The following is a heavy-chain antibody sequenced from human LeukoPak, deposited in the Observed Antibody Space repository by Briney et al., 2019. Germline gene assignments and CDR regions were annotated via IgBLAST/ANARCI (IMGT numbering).Heavy chain of an antibody. Sequence: GESLKISCKGSGYSFTSYWIGWVRQMPGKGLEWMGTIYPGDSDTRYSPSFQGQVTISADKSISTAYLQWSSLKASDTAMYYCARRVHDYGDRYYYYYYMDVWGKGTTVTVSS. J-gene: IGHJ6*03. D-gene: IGHD4-17*01. CDR2: IYPGDSDT. CDR3: ARRVHDYGDRYYYYYYMDV. CDR1: GYSFTSYW. V-gene: IGHV5-51*01.